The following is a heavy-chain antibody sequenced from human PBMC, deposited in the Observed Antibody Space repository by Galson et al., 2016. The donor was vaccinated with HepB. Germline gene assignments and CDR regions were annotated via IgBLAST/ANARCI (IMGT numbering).Heavy chain of an antibody. Sequence: SLRLSCAASGFTFSNYAMTWVRQAPGKGLEWVANIKQDGSEKYYVDSVKGRFTISRDNAKNSLYLQMNSLRAEDTAVYYCARDVVQWELPNLYFYYYMDVWGKGTTVTVSS. D-gene: IGHD1-26*01. CDR3: ARDVVQWELPNLYFYYYMDV. CDR2: IKQDGSEK. CDR1: GFTFSNYA. V-gene: IGHV3-7*03. J-gene: IGHJ6*03.